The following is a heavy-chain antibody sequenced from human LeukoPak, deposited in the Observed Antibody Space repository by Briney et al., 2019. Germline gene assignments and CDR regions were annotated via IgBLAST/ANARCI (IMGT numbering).Heavy chain of an antibody. CDR3: ARHPAYSSGPYRHFDL. Sequence: GGSLRLSCAASGFTFSSYAMSWVRQAPGKGLEWVSAISGSGGSTYYADSVKGRFTASRDNAKNSLYLQMNSLRAEDTAVYYCARHPAYSSGPYRHFDLWGRGTLVTVSS. V-gene: IGHV3-23*01. CDR1: GFTFSSYA. D-gene: IGHD6-19*01. J-gene: IGHJ2*01. CDR2: ISGSGGST.